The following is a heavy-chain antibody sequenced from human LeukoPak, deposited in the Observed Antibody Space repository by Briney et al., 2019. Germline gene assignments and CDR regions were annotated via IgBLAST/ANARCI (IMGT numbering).Heavy chain of an antibody. CDR1: GFTFSSYS. J-gene: IGHJ4*02. D-gene: IGHD3-22*01. V-gene: IGHV3-21*04. Sequence: PGGSLRLSCAASGFTFSSYSMNWVRQAPGKGLEWVSSISSSSSYIYYADSVKGRFTISRDNAKNSLYLQMNSLRAEDTAVYYCAKDLQYYYDSSGYGFHYWGQGTLVTVSS. CDR2: ISSSSSYI. CDR3: AKDLQYYYDSSGYGFHY.